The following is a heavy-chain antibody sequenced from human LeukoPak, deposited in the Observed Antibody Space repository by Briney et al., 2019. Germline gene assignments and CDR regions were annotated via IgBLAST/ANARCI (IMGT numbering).Heavy chain of an antibody. CDR2: INPSGGRS. V-gene: IGHV1-46*01. CDR3: ARDPKDETSGYYYFDY. Sequence: ASVKVSCKASGYTFTGYFIHWVRQAPGQGLEWMGIINPSGGRSIYAQKFQGRVTFTRDMSTSRVYMELSSLRSEDTAVYYCARDPKDETSGYYYFDYWGQGTLVTVSS. J-gene: IGHJ4*02. CDR1: GYTFTGYF. D-gene: IGHD3-22*01.